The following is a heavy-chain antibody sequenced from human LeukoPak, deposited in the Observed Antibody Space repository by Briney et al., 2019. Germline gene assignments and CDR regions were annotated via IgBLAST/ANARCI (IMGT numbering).Heavy chain of an antibody. J-gene: IGHJ4*02. Sequence: PSQTLSLTCTVSGGSISIGGYYWSWIRQHPGKGLEWIGYIYYSGSTYYNPSLKSRVTISVDTSKNQFSLKLSSVTAADTAVYYCARAEGYGDYRLDYWGQGTLVTVSS. CDR3: ARAEGYGDYRLDY. D-gene: IGHD4-17*01. CDR2: IYYSGST. V-gene: IGHV4-31*03. CDR1: GGSISIGGYY.